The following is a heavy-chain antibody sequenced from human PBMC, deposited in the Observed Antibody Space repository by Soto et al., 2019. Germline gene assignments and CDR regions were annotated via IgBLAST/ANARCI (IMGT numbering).Heavy chain of an antibody. J-gene: IGHJ4*02. V-gene: IGHV3-21*06. CDR1: GFPFSSYS. CDR2: ISSSSSYV. D-gene: IGHD6-19*01. CDR3: ARDVLDSSGWYGY. Sequence: EVQLVESGGGLVKPGESLRLSWAASGFPFSSYSMNWVRQAPGKGLEWVSYISSSSSYVDYADSVKGRFTLSRDNAKNSLYLQMNRLRAEDTAVYYCARDVLDSSGWYGYWGQGTLVTVSS.